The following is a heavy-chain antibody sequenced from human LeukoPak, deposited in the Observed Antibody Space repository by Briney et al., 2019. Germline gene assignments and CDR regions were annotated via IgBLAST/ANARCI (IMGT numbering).Heavy chain of an antibody. CDR2: IYASGSS. CDR1: GDSISNYY. V-gene: IGHV4-4*07. Sequence: SETLSLTCTVSGDSISNYYWSWVRQPAGKGLEWIGRIYASGSSNYNPSLKSRITMSVDTSKTQFSLKLSSVTAADTAVYYCARCLNTYYYDNSGYSPEHYYMDVWGKGTTVIVSS. J-gene: IGHJ6*03. CDR3: ARCLNTYYYDNSGYSPEHYYMDV. D-gene: IGHD3-22*01.